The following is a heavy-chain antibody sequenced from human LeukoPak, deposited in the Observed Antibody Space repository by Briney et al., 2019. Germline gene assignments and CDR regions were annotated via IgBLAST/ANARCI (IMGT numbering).Heavy chain of an antibody. Sequence: SQTLSLTCTVSGGSISSGGYYWSWIRQHPGKGLEWIGYIYYSGSTYYNPSLKSRVTISVDTSKNQFSLKLSSVTAADTAVYFCARDRLCPNGVCNVNAKYGMDVWGQGTTVTV. D-gene: IGHD2-8*01. CDR2: IYYSGST. CDR1: GGSISSGGYY. J-gene: IGHJ6*02. CDR3: ARDRLCPNGVCNVNAKYGMDV. V-gene: IGHV4-31*03.